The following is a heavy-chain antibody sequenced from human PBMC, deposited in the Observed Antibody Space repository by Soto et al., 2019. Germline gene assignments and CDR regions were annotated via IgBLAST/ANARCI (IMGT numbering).Heavy chain of an antibody. CDR3: ARDRTGSGSADFDY. J-gene: IGHJ4*02. D-gene: IGHD3-10*01. CDR2: INAGNGNT. CDR1: GYTFITYS. Sequence: ASVKVSCKASGYTFITYSLHWVRQAPGQSLEWMGWINAGNGNTKDSQKFQGRVTITRDTSASTAYMELSSLRSEDTAVYYCARDRTGSGSADFDYWRQGTLVTVSS. V-gene: IGHV1-3*01.